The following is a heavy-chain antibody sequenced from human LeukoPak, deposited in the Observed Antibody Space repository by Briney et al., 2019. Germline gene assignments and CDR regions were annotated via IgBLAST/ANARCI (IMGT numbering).Heavy chain of an antibody. D-gene: IGHD2-15*01. J-gene: IGHJ4*02. CDR2: IYPGDTDT. Sequence: GESLKISCKGSGYSFTDYWIAWVRQMPVKGLEWMGIIYPGDTDTTYSPSFQGQVTISADKSISTAYLQWSSLRASDTAMYYCARRVGGGSPFDYWGQGTLVIVSS. CDR1: GYSFTDYW. CDR3: ARRVGGGSPFDY. V-gene: IGHV5-51*01.